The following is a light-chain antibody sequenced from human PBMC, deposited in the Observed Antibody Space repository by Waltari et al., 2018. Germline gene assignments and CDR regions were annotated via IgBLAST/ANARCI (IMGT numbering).Light chain of an antibody. V-gene: IGLV2-23*02. Sequence: QSALTQPASVSASPGQSITVPCSGSLSDIGLFKVVSWFQQYPGKPPSLIIYEVNKRPPGISDRFSATKSGNVASLTISGLQADDEADYYCCSFTSSSTYVFGSGTTVTVL. CDR3: CSFTSSSTYV. J-gene: IGLJ1*01. CDR2: EVN. CDR1: LSDIGLFKV.